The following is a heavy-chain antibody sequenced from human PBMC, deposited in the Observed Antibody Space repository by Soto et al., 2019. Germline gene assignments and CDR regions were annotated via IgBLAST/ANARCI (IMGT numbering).Heavy chain of an antibody. J-gene: IGHJ5*02. CDR2: INHIGST. Sequence: SETLSLTCAVYGGAFSGYYWSWIRQPPVKGLEFIGEINHIGSTNYRPSVKSRFTISGYASKDQLSLKLSPGAAAFMGVYYCASTGSAATGTTSRGWFDPWGQGTLVTVSS. D-gene: IGHD1-7*01. CDR1: GGAFSGYY. CDR3: ASTGSAATGTTSRGWFDP. V-gene: IGHV4-34*01.